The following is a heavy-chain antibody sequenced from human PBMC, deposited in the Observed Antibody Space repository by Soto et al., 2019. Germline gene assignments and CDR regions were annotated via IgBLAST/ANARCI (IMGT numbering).Heavy chain of an antibody. Sequence: EVPLVESGGGLVQPGGSLRLSCAASGFTFSSYWMHCVRQAPGKGLVWVSGINGDGKTATYADSVKGRFIISRDNAKNILYLQMNSLTAEDTAVYYCARPRYDGSGTPFDHWGQGSLVTVSS. J-gene: IGHJ4*02. CDR1: GFTFSSYW. CDR2: INGDGKTA. D-gene: IGHD3-22*01. V-gene: IGHV3-74*01. CDR3: ARPRYDGSGTPFDH.